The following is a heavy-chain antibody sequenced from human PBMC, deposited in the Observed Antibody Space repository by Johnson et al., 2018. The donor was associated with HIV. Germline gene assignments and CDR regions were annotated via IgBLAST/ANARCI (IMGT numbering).Heavy chain of an antibody. CDR2: ISSDGNRK. J-gene: IGHJ3*01. D-gene: IGHD4-11*01. CDR1: GFTFSYSA. CDR3: ARDLGLPENAFDL. V-gene: IGHV3-30-3*01. Sequence: QVQLVESGGGVVQPGRSLRLSCAASGFTFSYSAFHWVRQPPGEGLEWVALISSDGNRKYYADSLKGRFTISRDNSKNTLYLQMNSLRGGDTAVYYCARDLGLPENAFDLWGQGTMVIVS.